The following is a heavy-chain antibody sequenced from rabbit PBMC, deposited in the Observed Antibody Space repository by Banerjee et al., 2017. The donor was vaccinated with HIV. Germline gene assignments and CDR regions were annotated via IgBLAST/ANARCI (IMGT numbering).Heavy chain of an antibody. V-gene: IGHV1S40*01. CDR3: ARDSAGREDFNL. Sequence: QSLEESGGDLVKPGASLTLTCTASGFSFSSNYWICWVRQAPGKGLEWIACIDVSKSGSTYYASWAKGRFTISKTSSTTVTLQMTSLTAADTATYFCARDSAGREDFNLWGQGTLVTVS. CDR1: GFSFSSNYW. J-gene: IGHJ4*01. CDR2: IDVSKSGST. D-gene: IGHD4-2*01.